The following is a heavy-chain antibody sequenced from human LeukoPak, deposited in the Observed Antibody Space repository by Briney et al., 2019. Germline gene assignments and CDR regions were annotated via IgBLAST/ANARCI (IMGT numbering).Heavy chain of an antibody. CDR1: GGSISSYC. J-gene: IGHJ4*02. V-gene: IGHV4-59*01. CDR3: ARVGDYSYGNY. CDR2: IYYSGST. Sequence: PSETLSLTCTVSGGSISSYCWSWIRQPPGKGLEWIGYIYYSGSTNYNPSLKSRVTISVDTSKNQFSLKLSSVTAADTAVYYCARVGDYSYGNYWGQGTLVTVSS. D-gene: IGHD5-18*01.